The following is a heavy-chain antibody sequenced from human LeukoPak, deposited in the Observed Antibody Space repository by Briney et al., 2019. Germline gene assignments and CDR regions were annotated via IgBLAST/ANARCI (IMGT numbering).Heavy chain of an antibody. CDR2: ISYDGSNK. CDR3: AKGRGQQLVREYFQH. V-gene: IGHV3-30*18. Sequence: GGSLRLSCAASGFTFSSYGMHWVRQAPGKGLEWVAVISYDGSNKYYADSVKGRFTISRDNSKNTLYLQMNSLRAEDTAVYYCAKGRGQQLVREYFQHWGQGTLVTVSS. D-gene: IGHD6-13*01. CDR1: GFTFSSYG. J-gene: IGHJ1*01.